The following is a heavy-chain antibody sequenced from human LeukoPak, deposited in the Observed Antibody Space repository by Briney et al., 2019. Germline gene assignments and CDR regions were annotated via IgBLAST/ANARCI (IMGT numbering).Heavy chain of an antibody. CDR2: IIPIFGTA. D-gene: IGHD2-2*01. Sequence: ASVKVSCKASGGTFSSYAISWVRQAPGQGLEWMGGIIPIFGTANYAQKFQGRVTITSDESTSTAYMELSSLRSEDTAVYYCARDRAYCSSTSCYPMDYWGQGTLVTVSS. V-gene: IGHV1-69*13. J-gene: IGHJ4*02. CDR1: GGTFSSYA. CDR3: ARDRAYCSSTSCYPMDY.